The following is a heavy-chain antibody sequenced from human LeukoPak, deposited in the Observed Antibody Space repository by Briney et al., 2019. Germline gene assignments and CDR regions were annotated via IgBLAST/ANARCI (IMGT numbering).Heavy chain of an antibody. CDR3: AKGLYRITMVRGVPYYFDY. J-gene: IGHJ4*02. CDR2: ISGSGGST. CDR1: GFTFSSYA. V-gene: IGHV3-23*01. D-gene: IGHD3-10*01. Sequence: PGGSLRLSCAASGFTFSSYAMSWVRQAPGKGLERVSAISGSGGSTYYADSVKGRFTISRDNSKNTLYLQMNSLRAEDTAVYYCAKGLYRITMVRGVPYYFDYWGQGTLVTVSS.